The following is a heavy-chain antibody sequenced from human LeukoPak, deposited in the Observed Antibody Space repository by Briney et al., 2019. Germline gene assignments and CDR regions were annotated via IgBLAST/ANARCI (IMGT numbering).Heavy chain of an antibody. J-gene: IGHJ5*02. CDR1: GFTFSSYA. CDR3: ARSASMTTVTTGWFDP. D-gene: IGHD4-17*01. Sequence: GGSLRLSCAASGFTFSSYAMHWVRQAPGKGLEYVSAISSNGGSTYYANSVKGGFTISRDNSKNTLYLQMGSLRAEDMAVYYCARSASMTTVTTGWFDPWGQGTLVTVSS. CDR2: ISSNGGST. V-gene: IGHV3-64*01.